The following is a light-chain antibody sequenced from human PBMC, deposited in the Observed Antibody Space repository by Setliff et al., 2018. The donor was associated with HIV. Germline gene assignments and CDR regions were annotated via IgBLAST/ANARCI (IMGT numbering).Light chain of an antibody. CDR1: SSDVGRYNF. V-gene: IGLV2-14*03. CDR3: SSYVGRNIWV. CDR2: DVD. J-gene: IGLJ3*02. Sequence: QSALTQPASVSGSPGQSVTISCTGASSDVGRYNFVPWYQQHPGKAPKLMIYDVDNRPAGVSNRFSGSKSGNTASLAISGLQAEDEADYYCSSYVGRNIWVFGGGTK.